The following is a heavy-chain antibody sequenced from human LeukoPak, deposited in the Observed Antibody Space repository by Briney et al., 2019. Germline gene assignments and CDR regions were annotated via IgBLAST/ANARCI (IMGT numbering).Heavy chain of an antibody. CDR1: GFTFSSYA. V-gene: IGHV3-30*04. J-gene: IGHJ4*02. Sequence: GGSLRLSCAASGFTFSSYATHWVRQAPGKGLEWVAVISYDGSNKYYADSVKGRFTISRDNSKNTLYLQMNSLRAEDTAVYYCARDAGLSFDYWGQGTLVTVSS. CDR3: ARDAGLSFDY. CDR2: ISYDGSNK. D-gene: IGHD5-12*01.